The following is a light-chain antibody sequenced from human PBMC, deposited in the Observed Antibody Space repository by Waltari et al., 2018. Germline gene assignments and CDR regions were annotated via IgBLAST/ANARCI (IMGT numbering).Light chain of an antibody. Sequence: QSVLTQPPSASGTPGQRVTISWSGSRSNIGNNYVYWYQQLPGTAPKLLIYRNNQPAYGVPDRFSGSKSGTSASLAISSLRSEDEADYYWAAWDDSLSGRVFGVGTKVTVL. CDR1: RSNIGNNY. CDR2: RNN. J-gene: IGLJ3*02. V-gene: IGLV1-47*01. CDR3: AAWDDSLSGRV.